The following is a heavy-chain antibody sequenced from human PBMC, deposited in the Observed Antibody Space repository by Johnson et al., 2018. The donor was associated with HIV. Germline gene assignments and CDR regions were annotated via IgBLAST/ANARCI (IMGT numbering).Heavy chain of an antibody. Sequence: VQLVESGGCVVQPGRSLRLSCAASGFTFSSYAMYWVRQAPGKGLEWVSYITGSGTVVYYADSVKGRFTISRDNAKNALYLQMNSLRADDTAVYYCAKEGRGGAFDIWGQGTMVTVSS. CDR1: GFTFSSYA. D-gene: IGHD2-15*01. CDR2: ITGSGTVV. J-gene: IGHJ3*02. CDR3: AKEGRGGAFDI. V-gene: IGHV3-48*04.